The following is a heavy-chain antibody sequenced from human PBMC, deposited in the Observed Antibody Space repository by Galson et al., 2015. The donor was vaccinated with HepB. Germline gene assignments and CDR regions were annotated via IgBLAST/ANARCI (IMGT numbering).Heavy chain of an antibody. V-gene: IGHV1-46*01. CDR2: INPSGGST. Sequence: SVKVSCKASGYTFTSYYMHWVRQAPGQGLEWMGIINPSGGSTSYAQKFQGRVTMTRDTSTSTVYMELSSLRSEDTAMYYCAVGTYDSSGHAQGGYYFDYWGQGTLVTVSS. CDR1: GYTFTSYY. J-gene: IGHJ4*02. CDR3: AVGTYDSSGHAQGGYYFDY. D-gene: IGHD3-22*01.